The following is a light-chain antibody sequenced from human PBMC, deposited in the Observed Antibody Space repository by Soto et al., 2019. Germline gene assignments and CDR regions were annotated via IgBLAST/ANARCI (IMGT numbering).Light chain of an antibody. CDR1: SSDVGSYNY. J-gene: IGLJ1*01. Sequence: QSALTQPHSASGSPGQSVTISCTGASSDVGSYNYVSWYQQHPGKAPKVIIYEVTKRPSGVPDRFSGSKSGNTASLTVSGLQAEDEADYYCSSYAGSNTRYLFGSGTKVTVL. CDR2: EVT. CDR3: SSYAGSNTRYL. V-gene: IGLV2-8*01.